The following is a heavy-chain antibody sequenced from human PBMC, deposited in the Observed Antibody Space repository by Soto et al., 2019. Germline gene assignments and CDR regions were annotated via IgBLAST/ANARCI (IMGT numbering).Heavy chain of an antibody. CDR2: ISYDGSNK. D-gene: IGHD2-2*01. CDR3: ARWDPNILYVVVLDY. Sequence: QVQLVESGGGVVQPGRSLRLSCAASGFTFSSYGMHWVRQAPGKGLEWVAVISYDGSNKYYAYSVKGRLTISRDNSKFTLYLHLNSLIPEGIAVYYFARWDPNILYVVVLDYCGRGTLPTV. V-gene: IGHV3-30*03. J-gene: IGHJ4*02. CDR1: GFTFSSYG.